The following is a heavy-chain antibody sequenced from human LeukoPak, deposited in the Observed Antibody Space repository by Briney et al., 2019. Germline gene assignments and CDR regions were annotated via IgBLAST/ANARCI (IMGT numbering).Heavy chain of an antibody. J-gene: IGHJ4*02. CDR2: ISGSGSNT. CDR1: GFTFNKYA. D-gene: IGHD5-12*01. Sequence: GGSLRLSCAASGFTFNKYAMTWVRQAPGKGLEWVSTISGSGSNTYYGDSVKGRFTISRDSSKNTLYIQMNNLRAEDTAVYFCARGRGYGAYDWNDYGGQGTLVTVSS. V-gene: IGHV3-23*01. CDR3: ARGRGYGAYDWNDY.